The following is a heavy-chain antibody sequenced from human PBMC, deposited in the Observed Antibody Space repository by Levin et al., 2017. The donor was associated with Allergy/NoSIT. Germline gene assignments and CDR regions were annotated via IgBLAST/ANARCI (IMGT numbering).Heavy chain of an antibody. CDR3: ARDSPGITAIVLSYYYYYMDV. CDR1: GGSFSGYY. J-gene: IGHJ6*03. V-gene: IGHV4-34*01. CDR2: INHSGST. Sequence: SETLSLTCAVYGGSFSGYYWSWIRQPPGKGLEWIGEINHSGSTNYNPSLKSRVTISVDTSKNQFSLKLSSVTAADTAVYYCARDSPGITAIVLSYYYYYMDVWGKGTTVTVSS. D-gene: IGHD5-18*01.